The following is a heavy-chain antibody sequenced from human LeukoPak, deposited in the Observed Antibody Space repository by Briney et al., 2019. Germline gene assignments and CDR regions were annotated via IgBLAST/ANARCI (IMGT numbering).Heavy chain of an antibody. V-gene: IGHV3-23*01. Sequence: PGGSLRLSCAASGFTFSGYAMSWVRQVPGKGLEWVSTISAGGGSTYYANSVKGRFTISRDNSKNTLYLQMNSLRAEDTAVYYCAKGSSPFDPWGQGTLVTVSS. D-gene: IGHD2-15*01. J-gene: IGHJ5*02. CDR3: AKGSSPFDP. CDR2: ISAGGGST. CDR1: GFTFSGYA.